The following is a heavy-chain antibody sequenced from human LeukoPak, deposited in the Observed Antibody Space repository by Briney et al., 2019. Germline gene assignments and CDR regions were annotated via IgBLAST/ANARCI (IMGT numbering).Heavy chain of an antibody. CDR2: IIPIFGTA. CDR3: ARSTYYAFDI. CDR1: GYTFTSYG. J-gene: IGHJ3*02. D-gene: IGHD2-21*01. V-gene: IGHV1-69*05. Sequence: SVKVSCKASGYTFTSYGISWVRQAPGQGLEWMGGIIPIFGTANYAQKFQGRVTITTDESTSTAYMELSSLRSEDTAVYYRARSTYYAFDIWGQGTMVTVSS.